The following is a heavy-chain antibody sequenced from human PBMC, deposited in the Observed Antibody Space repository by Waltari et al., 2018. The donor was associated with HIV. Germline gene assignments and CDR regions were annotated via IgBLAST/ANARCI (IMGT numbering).Heavy chain of an antibody. CDR1: GFTFTTYV. V-gene: IGHV1-18*01. Sequence: VQLVQTGHEMRKLGACVRRSCRAAGFTFTTYVFSWVWEGSGQELGWVGGVRAYDGNCDFGRNFKGKATLTTDAATSTAFVDLRCLRSDDTAIYFYVRGGVTWLYAMYYFERMDVWDRATTITVSS. CDR3: VRGGVTWLYAMYYFERMDV. J-gene: IGHJ6*02. CDR2: VRAYDGNC. D-gene: IGHD3-9*01.